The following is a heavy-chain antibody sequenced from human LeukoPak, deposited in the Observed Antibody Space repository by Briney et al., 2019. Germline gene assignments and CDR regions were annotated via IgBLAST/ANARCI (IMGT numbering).Heavy chain of an antibody. Sequence: GGSLRLSCAASGFTFDDYAMHWVRQAPGKGLEWVSGISWNSGSIGYADSVKGRFTISRDNAKNSLYLQMNSLRAEDTSLYYCATVTVTTGDGDYWGQGALVTVSS. V-gene: IGHV3-9*01. CDR2: ISWNSGSI. D-gene: IGHD4-17*01. J-gene: IGHJ4*02. CDR1: GFTFDDYA. CDR3: ATVTVTTGDGDY.